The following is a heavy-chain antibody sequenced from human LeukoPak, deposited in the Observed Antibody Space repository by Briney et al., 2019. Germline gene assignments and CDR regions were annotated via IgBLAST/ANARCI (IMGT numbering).Heavy chain of an antibody. V-gene: IGHV3-23*01. D-gene: IGHD2-2*01. CDR3: AKRYCSSTSCSFFDF. Sequence: PGGSLRLSCAASGFTFNSYAMSWVRQAPGKGLEWVSTISGSGGSTYYADSVKGRFTISRDNSKNTLYLEMNSLRAEDTAVFYCAKRYCSSTSCSFFDFWGQGTLVTVSS. J-gene: IGHJ4*02. CDR2: ISGSGGST. CDR1: GFTFNSYA.